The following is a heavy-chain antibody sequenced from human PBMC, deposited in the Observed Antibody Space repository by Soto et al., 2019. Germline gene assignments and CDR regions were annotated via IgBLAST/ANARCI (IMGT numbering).Heavy chain of an antibody. Sequence: GESLKISCASSGFTFSSYAMHWVRQAPGKGLEGVAVISYDGSNKYYADSVKGRFTISRDNSKNTLYLQMNSLRAEDTAVYYCARGYSRAGGGAFDIWGQGTMVTVSS. V-gene: IGHV3-30-3*01. CDR2: ISYDGSNK. CDR3: ARGYSRAGGGAFDI. CDR1: GFTFSSYA. J-gene: IGHJ3*02. D-gene: IGHD6-13*01.